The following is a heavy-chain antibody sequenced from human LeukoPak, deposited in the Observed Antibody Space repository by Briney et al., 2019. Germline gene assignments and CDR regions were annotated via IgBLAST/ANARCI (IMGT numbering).Heavy chain of an antibody. CDR1: GFTFSSYA. J-gene: IGHJ3*02. CDR3: AKDDGGHCSRTSCGDAYDI. V-gene: IGHV3-23*01. Sequence: GGSLRLSCAASGFTFSSYAMSWVRQAPGKGLEWVSALSGNGGNTYYADSVKGRFTISRDTSNNTLQLQMNSLRAEDTAVYFCAKDDGGHCSRTSCGDAYDIWGQGTMVTVAS. D-gene: IGHD2-2*01. CDR2: LSGNGGNT.